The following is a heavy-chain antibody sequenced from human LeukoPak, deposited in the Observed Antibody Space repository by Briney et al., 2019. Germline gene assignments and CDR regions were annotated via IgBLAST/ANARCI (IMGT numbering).Heavy chain of an antibody. V-gene: IGHV1-8*01. CDR1: GYTFSSYD. Sequence: GASVKVSCKASGYTFSSYDINWVRQASGQGLEWMGWMNPNSGNTGYVQKFQGRVTMTRDTSITTAYMELSSLGFEDTAVYYCTRGSSARYGRDYWGQGTLSPSPQ. J-gene: IGHJ4*02. CDR2: MNPNSGNT. CDR3: TRGSSARYGRDY. D-gene: IGHD1-26*01.